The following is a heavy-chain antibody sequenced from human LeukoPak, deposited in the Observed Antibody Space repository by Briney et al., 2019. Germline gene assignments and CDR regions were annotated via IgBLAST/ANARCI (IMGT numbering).Heavy chain of an antibody. D-gene: IGHD3-9*01. CDR1: GYTLTELS. J-gene: IGHJ3*02. V-gene: IGHV1-24*01. CDR2: FDPEDGET. CDR3: ATAGARSYYDISTGSRLPNAFDI. Sequence: ASVKVSCKVSGYTLTELSMYWVRQAPGKGLEWMGGFDPEDGETIYAQKFQDRVTMTEDTSTDTAYMELSSLRSEDTAVYYCATAGARSYYDISTGSRLPNAFDIWGQGTMVTVSS.